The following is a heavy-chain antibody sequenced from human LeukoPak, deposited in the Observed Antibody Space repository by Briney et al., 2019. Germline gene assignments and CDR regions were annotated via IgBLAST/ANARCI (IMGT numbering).Heavy chain of an antibody. CDR3: ARLFYDSRGYYWFDP. CDR1: GASISRDDYY. D-gene: IGHD3-22*01. Sequence: SQTLSLTCTVSGASISRDDYYWGWIRQPPGRGLEWIGSVYYSGSTYSNPSLKSRVTVSVDTSKNQFSLKLSSVTAADTAVYYCARLFYDSRGYYWFDPWGQGTLVTVSS. CDR2: VYYSGST. V-gene: IGHV4-39*01. J-gene: IGHJ5*02.